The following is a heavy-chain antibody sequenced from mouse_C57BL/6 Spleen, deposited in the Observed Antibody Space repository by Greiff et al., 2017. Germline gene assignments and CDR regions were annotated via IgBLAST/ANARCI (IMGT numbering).Heavy chain of an antibody. D-gene: IGHD1-1*01. Sequence: QVQLQQPGAELVRPGSSVKLSCKASGYTFTSYWMNWVKQRPIQGLEWIGNIDPSDSDTHYNQKFKDKATLTVDKSSSTAYMQLRSLKSEDATVYYCARWYDYDFDYWGKGTTVTVSS. CDR3: ARWYDYDFDY. J-gene: IGHJ2*01. V-gene: IGHV1-52*01. CDR1: GYTFTSYW. CDR2: IDPSDSDT.